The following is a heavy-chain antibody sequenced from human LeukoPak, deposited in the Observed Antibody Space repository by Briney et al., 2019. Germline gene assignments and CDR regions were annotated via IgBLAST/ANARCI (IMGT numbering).Heavy chain of an antibody. CDR2: IYSGGST. D-gene: IGHD3-9*01. CDR1: EFSVGSNY. CDR3: ARRVDILTGYRYYYYYMDV. Sequence: PGGSLRLSCAASEFSVGSNYMTWVRQAPGKGLEWVSLIYSGGSTYYADSVKGRFTISRDNAKNSLYLQMNSLRAEDTAVYYCARRVDILTGYRYYYYYMDVWGKGTTVTISS. J-gene: IGHJ6*03. V-gene: IGHV3-66*01.